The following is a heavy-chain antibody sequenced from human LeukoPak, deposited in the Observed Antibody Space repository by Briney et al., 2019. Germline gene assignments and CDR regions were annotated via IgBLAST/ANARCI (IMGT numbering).Heavy chain of an antibody. Sequence: SETLSLTCTVSGGSMSSSGHYWGWIRQPPRKGLEWIGTIYYSGSTYYNPSLKSRVTISVDTSKNQFSLKLSSVTAADTAVYYCAREARERSGSYSYYGMDVWGQGTTVTVSS. J-gene: IGHJ6*02. CDR3: AREARERSGSYSYYGMDV. CDR2: IYYSGST. CDR1: GGSMSSSGHY. D-gene: IGHD3-10*01. V-gene: IGHV4-39*07.